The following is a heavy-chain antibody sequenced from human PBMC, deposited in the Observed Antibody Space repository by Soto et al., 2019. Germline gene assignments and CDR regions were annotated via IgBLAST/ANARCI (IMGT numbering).Heavy chain of an antibody. CDR3: AMRGYSYGNYFDY. CDR1: GGSFSGYY. CDR2: INHSGST. J-gene: IGHJ4*02. D-gene: IGHD5-18*01. V-gene: IGHV4-34*01. Sequence: PSETLSLTCAVYGGSFSGYYWSWIRQPPGKGLEWIGEINHSGSTNYNPSLKSRVTISVDTSKNQFSLKLSSVTAADTAVYYCAMRGYSYGNYFDYWGQGPLVTVSS.